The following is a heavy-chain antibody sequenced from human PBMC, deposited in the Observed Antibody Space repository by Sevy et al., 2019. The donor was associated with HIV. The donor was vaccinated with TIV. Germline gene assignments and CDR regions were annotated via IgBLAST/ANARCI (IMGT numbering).Heavy chain of an antibody. CDR1: GGSISSYY. CDR2: IYTSGGP. D-gene: IGHD2-15*01. V-gene: IGHV4-4*07. Sequence: SETLSLTCTVSGGSISSYYWSWIRQPAGKGLEWIGRIYTSGGPNYNPSLKSRVTMSVDTSKNPFSLKLSSVTAADTAVYYCAREGGADIVVVVAATRPRGGYFDYWGQGTLVTVSS. J-gene: IGHJ4*02. CDR3: AREGGADIVVVVAATRPRGGYFDY.